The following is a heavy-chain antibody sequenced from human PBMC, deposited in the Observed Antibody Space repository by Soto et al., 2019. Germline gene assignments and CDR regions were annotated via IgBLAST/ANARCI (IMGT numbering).Heavy chain of an antibody. D-gene: IGHD5-12*01. V-gene: IGHV3-74*01. CDR2: NNSARSST. CDR3: ARDGMATTDY. J-gene: IGHJ4*02. CDR1: GFPFRSDR. Sequence: TGGSLGLSFATSGFPFRSDRKHWGRQAPGKEEVWVSRNNSARSSTSYADYVKGRFTQSKDNAKNTLYLQMSSLRVEDTAVYYCARDGMATTDYWGQGTLVTVSS.